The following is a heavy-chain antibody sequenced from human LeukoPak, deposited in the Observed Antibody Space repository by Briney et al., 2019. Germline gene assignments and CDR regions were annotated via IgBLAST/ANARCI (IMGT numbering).Heavy chain of an antibody. V-gene: IGHV4-30-4*01. Sequence: SETLSLACTVSGGSISSGDYYWSWIRQPPGKGLEWIAYMYYSGSTYYNPSLKSRVTMSADTSKNQLSLKLSSVTAADTAVYYCARPYYYDSRIDPWGQGILVTVSS. CDR1: GGSISSGDYY. J-gene: IGHJ5*02. CDR3: ARPYYYDSRIDP. D-gene: IGHD3-22*01. CDR2: MYYSGST.